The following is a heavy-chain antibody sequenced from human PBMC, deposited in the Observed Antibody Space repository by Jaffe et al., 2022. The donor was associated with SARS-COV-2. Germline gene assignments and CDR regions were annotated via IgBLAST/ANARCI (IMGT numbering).Heavy chain of an antibody. CDR1: GASISSGSYH. CDR2: FYTSGNI. CDR3: ARDRFSGSYPGVYFDY. Sequence: QVQLQESGPGLVKPSQTLSLTCTVSGASISSGSYHWSWIRQPAGKGLEWIGRFYTSGNINYNPSLKSRVTMSLDTSKNQFSLNLISVTAADTAVYYCARDRFSGSYPGVYFDYWGQGTLVTVSS. D-gene: IGHD1-26*01. V-gene: IGHV4-61*02. J-gene: IGHJ4*02.